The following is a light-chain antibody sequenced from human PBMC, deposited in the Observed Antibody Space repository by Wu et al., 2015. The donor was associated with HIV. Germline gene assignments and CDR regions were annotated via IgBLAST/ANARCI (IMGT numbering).Light chain of an antibody. J-gene: IGKJ2*01. CDR2: MAS. CDR3: QQYDSYPFT. CDR1: QSISIY. V-gene: IGKV1-5*03. Sequence: DIQMTQTPSTLSASVGGRVTITCRASQSISIYLAWYQQKPGKAPXLLIYMASTLQTGVPSRFSGSRSGTEFTLTISSLQPDDFATYHCQQYDSYPFTFGQGTKLEIK.